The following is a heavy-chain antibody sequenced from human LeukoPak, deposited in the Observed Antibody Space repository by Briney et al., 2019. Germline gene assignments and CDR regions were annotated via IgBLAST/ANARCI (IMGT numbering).Heavy chain of an antibody. V-gene: IGHV3-64*01. CDR2: VSSTGGTT. J-gene: IGHJ4*02. D-gene: IGHD3-22*01. CDR3: ARDRLVYDYDNSGDLDY. CDR1: GFSFRSYA. Sequence: GGSLRLPCSASGFSFRSYAMHWVRQAPGKGLEYVSTVSSTGGTTYYANSVKDRFIISRDNSKNTLYLQMGSLRTDDMAVYYCARDRLVYDYDNSGDLDYWGQGTLVTVSS.